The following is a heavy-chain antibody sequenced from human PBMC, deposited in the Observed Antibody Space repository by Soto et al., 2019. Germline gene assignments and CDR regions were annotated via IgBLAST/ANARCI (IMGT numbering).Heavy chain of an antibody. CDR2: IIPIFGTP. CDR1: GGIFSTYA. J-gene: IGHJ4*02. V-gene: IGHV1-69*01. Sequence: QVQLVQSGADVKKPGSSVKVSCKASGGIFSTYAISWLRQAPGQGLEWMGGIIPIFGTPNYAQRFQGRVTITADESTTTSYMELSRLKCEDTAVYYCARDRDDYGSGNYYNRIDFWGQGTLVTVSS. CDR3: ARDRDDYGSGNYYNRIDF. D-gene: IGHD3-10*01.